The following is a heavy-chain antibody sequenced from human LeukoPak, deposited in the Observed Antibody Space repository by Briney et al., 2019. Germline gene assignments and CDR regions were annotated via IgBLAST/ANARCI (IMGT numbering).Heavy chain of an antibody. D-gene: IGHD2-21*01. Sequence: PSETLSLTCTVSGGSISSYYWSWIRQPPGKGLEWIGYIYYSGSTNYNPSLKSRVTISVDTSKNQFSLKLSSVTAADTAVYYCARLGIPYYFDYWGQGTLVTVSS. J-gene: IGHJ4*02. CDR2: IYYSGST. CDR1: GGSISSYY. V-gene: IGHV4-59*08. CDR3: ARLGIPYYFDY.